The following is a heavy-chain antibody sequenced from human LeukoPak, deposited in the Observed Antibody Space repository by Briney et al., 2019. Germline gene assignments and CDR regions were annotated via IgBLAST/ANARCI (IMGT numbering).Heavy chain of an antibody. D-gene: IGHD3-9*01. Sequence: GGSLRLSCAASGFTFSSYGMSWVRQAPGKGLEWVSAISGSGGSTYYADSVKGRFTISRDNSKNTLYLQMNSLRAEDTAVYYCAKASRYFDWLLETHDAFDIWGQGTMVTVSS. CDR3: AKASRYFDWLLETHDAFDI. CDR2: ISGSGGST. J-gene: IGHJ3*02. V-gene: IGHV3-23*01. CDR1: GFTFSSYG.